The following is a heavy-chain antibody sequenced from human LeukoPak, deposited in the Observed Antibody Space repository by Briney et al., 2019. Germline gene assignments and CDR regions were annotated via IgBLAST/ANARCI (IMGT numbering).Heavy chain of an antibody. V-gene: IGHV3-23*01. Sequence: GGSLRLSCAASGFTFSSYAMRWVRQAPGKGLEWVAGISGSGGTTDYADSVRGRFTISRDNFKDTVYLDMNNLRAEDTALYYCAKWGPGPMGKAFEYWGQGTLVTVSS. CDR1: GFTFSSYA. CDR2: ISGSGGTT. CDR3: AKWGPGPMGKAFEY. D-gene: IGHD7-27*01. J-gene: IGHJ4*02.